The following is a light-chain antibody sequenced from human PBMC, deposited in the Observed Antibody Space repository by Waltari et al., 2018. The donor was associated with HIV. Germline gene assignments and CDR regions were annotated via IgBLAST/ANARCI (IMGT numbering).Light chain of an antibody. J-gene: IGLJ2*01. Sequence: QSVLTQPPSVPGAPGQRVTISCTGTSSNIGAGYDVHWYQQFPGSVPRLLIYVNSNRPSGGPDRFSGSKSGTSASLAISGLQAEDEADYYCQSYDSSLKVIFGGGTKVTVL. CDR3: QSYDSSLKVI. CDR2: VNS. V-gene: IGLV1-40*01. CDR1: SSNIGAGYD.